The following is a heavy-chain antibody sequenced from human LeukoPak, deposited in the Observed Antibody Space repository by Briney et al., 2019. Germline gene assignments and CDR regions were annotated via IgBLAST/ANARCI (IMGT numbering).Heavy chain of an antibody. Sequence: GGSLRLSCAASGFSFSSYAMSWVRQAPGKGLEWVSAISGSGDSTYYADSVKGRFTISRDNSKNTLYLQMNSLRAEDTAVYYCAKDPPRRASSSSRASSFDYWGQGTLVTVSS. CDR1: GFSFSSYA. CDR3: AKDPPRRASSSSRASSFDY. J-gene: IGHJ4*02. CDR2: ISGSGDST. V-gene: IGHV3-23*01. D-gene: IGHD6-6*01.